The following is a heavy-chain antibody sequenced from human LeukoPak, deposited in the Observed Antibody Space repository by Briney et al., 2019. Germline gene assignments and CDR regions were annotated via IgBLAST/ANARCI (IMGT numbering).Heavy chain of an antibody. CDR1: GGSVSSYF. J-gene: IGHJ4*02. Sequence: TSETLSLTCTVSGGSVSSYFWSWIRQPPGKGLEWIGYMHYSGSTNYNPSLKSRVTISVDTSKNQFSLQLSSVTAADTAVYCCARLDNGRGAFDYWGQGTLVTVSS. D-gene: IGHD1-26*01. CDR3: ARLDNGRGAFDY. CDR2: MHYSGST. V-gene: IGHV4-59*02.